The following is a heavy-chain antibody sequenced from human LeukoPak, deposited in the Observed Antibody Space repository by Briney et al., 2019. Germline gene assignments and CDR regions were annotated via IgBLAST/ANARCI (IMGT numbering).Heavy chain of an antibody. D-gene: IGHD3-9*01. V-gene: IGHV1-18*04. CDR3: ARDLDWVFDL. CDR1: GYTFTDYY. Sequence: ASVKVSCKASGYTFTDYYMNWVRQAPGQGLEWMGWISTYNGNTKYAQNLQGRVTMTTDTSTSTAYMELRSLRSDDTAVYYCARDLDWVFDLWGRGTLVTVPS. J-gene: IGHJ2*01. CDR2: ISTYNGNT.